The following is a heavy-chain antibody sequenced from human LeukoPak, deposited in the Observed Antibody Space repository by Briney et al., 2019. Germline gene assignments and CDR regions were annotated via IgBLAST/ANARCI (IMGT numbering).Heavy chain of an antibody. J-gene: IGHJ5*01. CDR3: ARILLRYCSITSCSFGF. CDR1: GYTFTSYA. CDR2: INAGNGNT. D-gene: IGHD2-2*01. V-gene: IGHV1-3*01. Sequence: ASEKVSCKASGYTFTSYAMHWVRQAPGQRLEWMGWINAGNGNTKYSQKFQGRVTITRDTSASTAYMELSSLRSEDTAVYYCARILLRYCSITSCSFGFWGQGTLVTVSS.